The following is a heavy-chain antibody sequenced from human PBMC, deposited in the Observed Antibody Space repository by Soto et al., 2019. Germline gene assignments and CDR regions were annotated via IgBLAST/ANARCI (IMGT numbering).Heavy chain of an antibody. Sequence: SVKVSCKASGFTFTSSAVQWVRQARGQRLEWIGWIVVGSGNTNYAQKFQERVTITRDMSTSTAYMELSSLRSEDTAVYYCAAPPTYYDFWSGYYRPYYYYGMDVWGQGTMVTVSS. D-gene: IGHD3-3*01. CDR1: GFTFTSSA. CDR2: IVVGSGNT. V-gene: IGHV1-58*01. CDR3: AAPPTYYDFWSGYYRPYYYYGMDV. J-gene: IGHJ6*02.